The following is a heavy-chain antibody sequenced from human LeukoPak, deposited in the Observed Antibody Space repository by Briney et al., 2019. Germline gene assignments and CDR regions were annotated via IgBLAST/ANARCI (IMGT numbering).Heavy chain of an antibody. CDR1: GFTFSSYA. V-gene: IGHV3-23*01. Sequence: GASLRLSCAASGFTFSSYAMSWVRQAPGKGLEWVSAISGSGGSTYYADSVKGRFTISRDNSKDTLYLQMNSLRAEDTAVYYCAKGDVLLWFGELLYPLDYRGQGTLVTVSS. D-gene: IGHD3-10*01. CDR2: ISGSGGST. J-gene: IGHJ4*02. CDR3: AKGDVLLWFGELLYPLDY.